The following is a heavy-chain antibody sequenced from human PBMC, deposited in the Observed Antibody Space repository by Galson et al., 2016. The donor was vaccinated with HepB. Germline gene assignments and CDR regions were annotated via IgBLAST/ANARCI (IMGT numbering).Heavy chain of an antibody. Sequence: SVKVSCKASGYTFGSYGISWVRQAPGQGLEWMGWISGYNGNTNYSQKLQGRFTMTTDTSTSTAYMELRSLRTDDPAVFYCARGPGVPSLRRALDYWGQGTLVTVSS. J-gene: IGHJ4*02. CDR2: ISGYNGNT. D-gene: IGHD6-6*01. CDR1: GYTFGSYG. CDR3: ARGPGVPSLRRALDY. V-gene: IGHV1-18*01.